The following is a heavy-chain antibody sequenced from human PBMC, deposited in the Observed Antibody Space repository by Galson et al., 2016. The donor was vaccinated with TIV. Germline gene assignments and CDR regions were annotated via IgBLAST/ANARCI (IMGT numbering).Heavy chain of an antibody. J-gene: IGHJ4*02. D-gene: IGHD4-23*01. V-gene: IGHV1-3*01. CDR1: GYMFSSHA. Sequence: SVKVSCKASGYMFSSHAMHWVRLAPGQRLEWMGWINAGNGNTKHSQNFQGRVTITRDTSATTTYMELRSLRSEDMAVYYCAREAVGAVKYFDNWGQGTLVTVSS. CDR3: AREAVGAVKYFDN. CDR2: INAGNGNT.